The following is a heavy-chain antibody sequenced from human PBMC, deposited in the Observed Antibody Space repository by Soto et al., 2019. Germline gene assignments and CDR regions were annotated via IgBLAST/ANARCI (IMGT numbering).Heavy chain of an antibody. J-gene: IGHJ6*02. CDR1: GFTFSSYG. CDR2: IWYDGSNK. V-gene: IGHV3-33*06. D-gene: IGHD3-10*01. CDR3: AKDLLLITMVRGVIINWNYYYYGMDV. Sequence: PGGSLRLSCAASGFTFSSYGMHWVRQAPGKGLEWVAVIWYDGSNKYYADSVKGRFTISRDNSKNTLYLQMNSLRAEDTAVYYCAKDLLLITMVRGVIINWNYYYYGMDVWGQGTTVTVSS.